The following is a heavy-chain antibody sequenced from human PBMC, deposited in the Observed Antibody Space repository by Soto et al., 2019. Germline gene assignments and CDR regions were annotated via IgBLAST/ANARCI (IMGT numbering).Heavy chain of an antibody. V-gene: IGHV3-21*01. CDR2: ISSSSSYI. Sequence: EVQLVESGGGLVKPGGSLRLSCAASGFTFSSYSMNWVRHAPGKGLGWVSSISSSSSYIYYADSVKGRCTISRDNAQTSLYLEMNSLRAEDTAVYYCARDLFLGGIAAAGTLSDYYYYYGMDVWGQETTVTVSS. CDR1: GFTFSSYS. CDR3: ARDLFLGGIAAAGTLSDYYYYYGMDV. D-gene: IGHD6-13*01. J-gene: IGHJ6*02.